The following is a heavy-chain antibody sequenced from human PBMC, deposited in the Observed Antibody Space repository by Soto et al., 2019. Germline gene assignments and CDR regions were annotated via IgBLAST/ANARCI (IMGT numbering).Heavy chain of an antibody. D-gene: IGHD2-15*01. CDR1: GFTFSSYA. CDR3: AKDSPYSTRWGMDV. V-gene: IGHV3-23*01. J-gene: IGHJ6*02. CDR2: ISGSGGST. Sequence: PGGSLRLSCAASGFTFSSYAMSWVRQAPGKGLEWVSAISGSGGSTYYADSVKGRFTISRDNSKNTLYLQMNSLRAEDTAIYYCAKDSPYSTRWGMDVWGQGTTVTVSS.